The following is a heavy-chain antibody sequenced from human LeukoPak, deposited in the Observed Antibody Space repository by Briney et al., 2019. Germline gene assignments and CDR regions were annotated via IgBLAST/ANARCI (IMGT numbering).Heavy chain of an antibody. V-gene: IGHV3-48*01. Sequence: GSLRLSCAASGFTFSSYSMNWVRQAPGKGLEWVSYISSSSSTIYYADSVKGRFTISRDNAKNSLYLQMNSLRAEDTAVYYCARGYSYGYGDYWGQGTLVTVSS. CDR2: ISSSSSTI. CDR3: ARGYSYGYGDY. CDR1: GFTFSSYS. D-gene: IGHD5-18*01. J-gene: IGHJ4*02.